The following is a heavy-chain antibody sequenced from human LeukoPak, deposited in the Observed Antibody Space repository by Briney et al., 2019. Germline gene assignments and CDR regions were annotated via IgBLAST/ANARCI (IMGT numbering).Heavy chain of an antibody. CDR2: ISGYNGNT. Sequence: ASVKVSCKASGYTFTSYDINWVRQAPGQGLEWLGWISGYNGNTNYAQRLHSRVTMTTDTSTSTAYMELRSLRSDDTAVYYCARDEIYSSSSGVFDYWGQGTLVTVSS. CDR1: GYTFTSYD. V-gene: IGHV1-18*01. J-gene: IGHJ4*02. D-gene: IGHD6-6*01. CDR3: ARDEIYSSSSGVFDY.